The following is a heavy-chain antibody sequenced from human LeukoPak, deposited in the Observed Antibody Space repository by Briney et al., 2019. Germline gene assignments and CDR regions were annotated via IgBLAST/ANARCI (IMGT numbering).Heavy chain of an antibody. J-gene: IGHJ4*02. Sequence: PGGSLRLSCAASGFTFTSYHMHWVRQAPGKGLEWVAVISYDGSNKYYADSVKGRFTISRDNSKKTVYLQMNSLRAEDTAVYYCARDLAHYDFWSGPKGDFDYWGQGTLVTVSS. D-gene: IGHD3-3*01. CDR3: ARDLAHYDFWSGPKGDFDY. V-gene: IGHV3-30*04. CDR1: GFTFTSYH. CDR2: ISYDGSNK.